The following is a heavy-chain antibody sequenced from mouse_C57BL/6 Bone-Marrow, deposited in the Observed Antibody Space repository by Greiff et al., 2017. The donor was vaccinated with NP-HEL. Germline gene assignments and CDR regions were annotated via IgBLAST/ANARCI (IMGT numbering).Heavy chain of an antibody. V-gene: IGHV1-82*01. D-gene: IGHD1-1*01. CDR3: ARLPHYYGSSYWYFDV. J-gene: IGHJ1*03. CDR2: IYPGDGDT. CDR1: GYAFSSSW. Sequence: QVQLQQSGPELVKPGASVKISCKASGYAFSSSWMNWVKQRPGKGLEWIGRIYPGDGDTNYNGKFKGKATLTADKSSSTADMQLSSLTSEDSAVYFCARLPHYYGSSYWYFDVWGTGTTVTVSS.